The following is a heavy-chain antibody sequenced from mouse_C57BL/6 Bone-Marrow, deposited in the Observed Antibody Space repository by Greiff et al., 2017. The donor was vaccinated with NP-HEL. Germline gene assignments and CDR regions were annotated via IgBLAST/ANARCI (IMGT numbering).Heavy chain of an antibody. Sequence: QVQLQQPGAELVKPGASVKMSCKASGYTFTSYWKTWVKQRPGQGLEWIGDIYPGSGSTNYNEKFKSKATLTVDTSSSTAYMQLSSLTSEDSAVYYCARTQLRLPRPSFAYWGQGTLVTVSA. CDR1: GYTFTSYW. J-gene: IGHJ3*01. D-gene: IGHD3-2*02. V-gene: IGHV1-55*01. CDR3: ARTQLRLPRPSFAY. CDR2: IYPGSGST.